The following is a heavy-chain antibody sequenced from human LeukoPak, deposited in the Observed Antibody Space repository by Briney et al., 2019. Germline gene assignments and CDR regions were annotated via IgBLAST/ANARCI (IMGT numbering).Heavy chain of an antibody. Sequence: GASVKVSCKASGYTFTGYYMHWVRQAPGQGLEWMGWINPNSGGTNYAQKFQGRVTMTRDTPISTAYMELSRLRSDDTAVYYCARESCSSTSCPTVVDPWGQGTLVTVSS. CDR3: ARESCSSTSCPTVVDP. CDR2: INPNSGGT. CDR1: GYTFTGYY. D-gene: IGHD2-2*01. V-gene: IGHV1-2*02. J-gene: IGHJ5*02.